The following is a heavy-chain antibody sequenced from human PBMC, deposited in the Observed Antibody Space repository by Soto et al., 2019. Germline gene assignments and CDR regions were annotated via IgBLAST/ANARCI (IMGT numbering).Heavy chain of an antibody. D-gene: IGHD3-3*01. CDR2: INGDGSST. Sequence: EVQLVESGGGLVKPGGSLRLSCAASGFTFNSYWMHWVRQVPGKGLVWVSRINGDGSSTSYADSVKGRFTISRDNAKNTVFLQMSSLRAEDTAVYYCARGVYYDFWSVATYGMDVWGQGTTVTVSS. J-gene: IGHJ6*02. CDR1: GFTFNSYW. V-gene: IGHV3-74*01. CDR3: ARGVYYDFWSVATYGMDV.